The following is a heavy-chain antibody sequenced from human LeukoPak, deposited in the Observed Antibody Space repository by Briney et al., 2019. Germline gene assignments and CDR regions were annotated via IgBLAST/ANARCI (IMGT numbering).Heavy chain of an antibody. CDR1: GGSFSGYY. CDR2: IYYSGNT. V-gene: IGHV4-59*01. CDR3: ARGMRAFDI. Sequence: PSETLSLTCAVYGGSFSGYYWSWIRQPPGKGLEWIGYIYYSGNTNYNPSLKSRVTISVDTSKNQFSLKLSSVTAADTAVYYYARGMRAFDIWGQGTMVTVSS. J-gene: IGHJ3*02.